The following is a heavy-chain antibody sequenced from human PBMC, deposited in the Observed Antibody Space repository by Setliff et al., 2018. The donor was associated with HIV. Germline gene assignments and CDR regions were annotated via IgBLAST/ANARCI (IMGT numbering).Heavy chain of an antibody. CDR1: GYTFTGYY. Sequence: GASVKVSCKASGYTFTGYYMHWVRQAPGQGLEWMGWINPNSGGTKFAQKFQGRATMTRDTSISTAYIELSRLRSDDTAVYYCAQGAIRDSGSRITTRWGQGTLVTVSS. D-gene: IGHD3-10*01. CDR2: INPNSGGT. V-gene: IGHV1-2*02. J-gene: IGHJ4*02. CDR3: AQGAIRDSGSRITTR.